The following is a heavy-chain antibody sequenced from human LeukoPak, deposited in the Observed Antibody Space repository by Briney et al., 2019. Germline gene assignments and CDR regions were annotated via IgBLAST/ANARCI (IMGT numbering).Heavy chain of an antibody. CDR1: GCTFTSYY. CDR2: INPSGGST. CDR3: AREFVDTAMDYYFDY. Sequence: GASVKVSCKASGCTFTSYYMHWVRQAPGQGLEWMGIINPSGGSTSYAQKFQGRVTMTRDTSTSTVYMELSSLRSEDTAVYYCAREFVDTAMDYYFDYWGQGTLVTVSS. D-gene: IGHD5-18*01. J-gene: IGHJ4*02. V-gene: IGHV1-46*01.